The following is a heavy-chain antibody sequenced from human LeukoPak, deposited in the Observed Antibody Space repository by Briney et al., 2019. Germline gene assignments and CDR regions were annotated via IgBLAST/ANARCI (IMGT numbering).Heavy chain of an antibody. CDR1: GGTFSSYA. CDR3: ARDHRLWFGELLHYYYGMDV. V-gene: IGHV1-69*13. CDR2: IIPIFGTA. J-gene: IGHJ6*02. D-gene: IGHD3-10*01. Sequence: SVKVSCKASGGTFSSYATSWVRQAPGQGLEWMGGIIPIFGTANYAQKFQGRVTITADGSTSTAYMELSSLRSEDTAVYYCARDHRLWFGELLHYYYGMDVWGQGTTVTVSS.